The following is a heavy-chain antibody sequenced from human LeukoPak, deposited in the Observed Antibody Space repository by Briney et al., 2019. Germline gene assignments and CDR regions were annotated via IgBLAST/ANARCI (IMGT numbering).Heavy chain of an antibody. Sequence: ASVKVSCKASGYTFTSHAMHWVRQAPGQGLEWMGIINPSGGSTTYAQKFQGRVTMTRDTSTNTVYMELSSLRSEDTAVYYCAITSGTNFDYWGQGTLVTVSS. CDR1: GYTFTSHA. J-gene: IGHJ4*02. V-gene: IGHV1-46*03. CDR2: INPSGGST. CDR3: AITSGTNFDY. D-gene: IGHD5-12*01.